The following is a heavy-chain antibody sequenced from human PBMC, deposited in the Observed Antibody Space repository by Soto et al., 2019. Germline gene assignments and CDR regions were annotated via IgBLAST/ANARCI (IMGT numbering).Heavy chain of an antibody. CDR1: GPTFIAYY. CDR3: ARVSVDVPE. D-gene: IGHD5-12*01. V-gene: IGHV1-2*02. Sequence: QLAQSGAEVKKPGASVRVSCKTSGPTFIAYYIHWVRQAPGQGLEWMGWIDPKSGGTTYEQKFMGKVTMNRDTSINAAYMDLNRLTSDDTAVYYCARVSVDVPEWGQGTLITVSS. J-gene: IGHJ4*02. CDR2: IDPKSGGT.